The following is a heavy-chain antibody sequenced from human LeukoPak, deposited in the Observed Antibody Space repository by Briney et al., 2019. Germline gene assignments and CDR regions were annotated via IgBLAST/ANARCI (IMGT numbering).Heavy chain of an antibody. J-gene: IGHJ4*02. D-gene: IGHD3-10*01. CDR3: ARRVVRGVIIDY. Sequence: SETLSLTCAVYGGSFSSYYWGWIRQPPGKGLEWIGSIYYSGSTYYNPYLTSRVTISVDTSKNQFSLKLSSVTAADTAVYYCARRVVRGVIIDYWGQGTLVTVSS. V-gene: IGHV4-39*01. CDR2: IYYSGST. CDR1: GGSFSSYY.